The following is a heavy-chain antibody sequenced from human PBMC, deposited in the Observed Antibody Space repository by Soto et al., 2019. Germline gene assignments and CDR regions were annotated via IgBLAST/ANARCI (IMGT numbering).Heavy chain of an antibody. CDR2: IYPGDSDT. J-gene: IGHJ6*02. V-gene: IGHV5-51*01. D-gene: IGHD1-26*01. CDR3: ARAQFQGGPFYDLDV. CDR1: AYTFTTYW. Sequence: GESLKISCKAAAYTFTTYWIDWVRQKPGKGLEWMGTIYPGDSDTRYSPSFQGQVTISVGKSTNTAHLQWRSLKASDTAMYYCARAQFQGGPFYDLDVWGPGNTVTVSS.